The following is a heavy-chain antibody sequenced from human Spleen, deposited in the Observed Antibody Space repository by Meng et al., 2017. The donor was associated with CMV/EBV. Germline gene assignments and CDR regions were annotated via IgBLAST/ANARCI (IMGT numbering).Heavy chain of an antibody. J-gene: IGHJ4*02. CDR2: IKCKDDGETT. Sequence: GGSLRLSCAASGFTFRKAWMSWARHVSGKGLEWVGRIKCKDDGETTDYAAPVKGRVTISRDDSTDTLYLQMDSLNTDDTGVYYCTTDRGIAVRPLFDSWGQGTLVTV. V-gene: IGHV3-15*01. CDR1: GFTFRKAW. CDR3: TTDRGIAVRPLFDS. D-gene: IGHD3-10*01.